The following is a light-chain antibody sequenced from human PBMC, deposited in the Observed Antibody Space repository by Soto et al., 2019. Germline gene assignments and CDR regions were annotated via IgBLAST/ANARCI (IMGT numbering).Light chain of an antibody. Sequence: EIVLTQSPATLSLSPGERATLSCRASQRISKYLAWYQQKPGQAPRLLIYDASDRAPGIPARFSGSGSGTDFTLTTSSLEPEDIAVYYCQQRSTWPLTFGGGTKVEIK. J-gene: IGKJ4*01. CDR1: QRISKY. CDR2: DAS. CDR3: QQRSTWPLT. V-gene: IGKV3-11*01.